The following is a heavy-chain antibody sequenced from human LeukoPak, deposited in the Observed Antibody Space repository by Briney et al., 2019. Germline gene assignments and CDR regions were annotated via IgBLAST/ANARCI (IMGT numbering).Heavy chain of an antibody. CDR1: GGTFSSYA. V-gene: IGHV1-69*05. J-gene: IGHJ4*02. Sequence: GSSVKFSCKACGGTFSSYAISWVRQAPGQGLEWMGRIIPIFGTANYAQKFQGRVTITTDESTSTAYMELSSLRSEDTAVYYCARDPFPGQWLVLGYFDYWGQGTLVTVSS. CDR2: IIPIFGTA. CDR3: ARDPFPGQWLVLGYFDY. D-gene: IGHD6-19*01.